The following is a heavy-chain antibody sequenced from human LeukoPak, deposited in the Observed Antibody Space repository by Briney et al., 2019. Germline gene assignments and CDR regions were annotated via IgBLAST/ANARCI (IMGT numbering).Heavy chain of an antibody. V-gene: IGHV3-7*01. CDR3: ARDQGDYFDY. J-gene: IGHJ4*02. CDR2: IKQDGSEK. Sequence: GGSLRLSCAASGFTFSSNWMSWVRQAPGKGLEWVANIKQDGSEKYYVDSVKGRFTISRDNAKNSLYLQMNSLRAEDTAVYYCARDQGDYFDYWGQGTLVTVSS. CDR1: GFTFSSNW.